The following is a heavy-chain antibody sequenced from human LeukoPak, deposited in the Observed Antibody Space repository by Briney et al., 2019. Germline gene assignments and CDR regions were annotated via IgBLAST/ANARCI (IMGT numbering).Heavy chain of an antibody. D-gene: IGHD5-24*01. Sequence: GGSLRLSCAASGFTFSSYGMSWVRQAPGKGLEWVSAISGSGGSTYYADSVKGRFTISRDNSKNTLYLQMNSLRAEDTAVYYCAKEGDGSSDYYMDVWGKGTTVTISS. V-gene: IGHV3-23*01. J-gene: IGHJ6*03. CDR3: AKEGDGSSDYYMDV. CDR2: ISGSGGST. CDR1: GFTFSSYG.